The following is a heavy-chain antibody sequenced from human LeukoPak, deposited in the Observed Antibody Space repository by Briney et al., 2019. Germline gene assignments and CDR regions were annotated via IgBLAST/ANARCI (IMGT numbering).Heavy chain of an antibody. CDR2: INAGNGNT. CDR3: ARLGPGDFHYYFDY. J-gene: IGHJ4*02. D-gene: IGHD1-26*01. CDR1: GYTFTSYA. V-gene: IGHV1-3*01. Sequence: ASVKVSCKASGYTFTSYAMHWVRQAPRQRLEWMGWINAGNGNTKYSQKFQGRVTITRDTSASTAYMELSSLRSEDTAVYYCARLGPGDFHYYFDYWGQGTLVTVSS.